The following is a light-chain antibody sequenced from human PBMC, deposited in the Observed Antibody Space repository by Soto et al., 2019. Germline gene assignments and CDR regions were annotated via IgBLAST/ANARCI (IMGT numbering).Light chain of an antibody. V-gene: IGLV2-14*01. CDR2: EVS. CDR1: SSDVGGYDY. CDR3: SSFSSTSTIV. J-gene: IGLJ2*01. Sequence: QSVLTQPPSASGSPGQSVTISCTGTSSDVGGYDYVSWYQHHPGRVPKPMIFEVSDRPSGVSSRFSGSKSGNTAYLTISGLQAEDEADYYCSSFSSTSTIVFGGGTKLTVL.